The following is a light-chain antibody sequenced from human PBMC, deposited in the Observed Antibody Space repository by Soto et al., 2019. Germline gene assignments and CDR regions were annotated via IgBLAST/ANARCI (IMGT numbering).Light chain of an antibody. CDR3: SSYTTSSTRVV. J-gene: IGLJ2*01. Sequence: QSALTQPASASGSPGQSITISCTGTSSDVGGYNYVSWYQQHPGKAPKLIIYEVSNRPSGISNRFSGSKSGNTASLTISGLQAEDEADYYCSSYTTSSTRVVFGGGTKLTVL. CDR1: SSDVGGYNY. V-gene: IGLV2-14*01. CDR2: EVS.